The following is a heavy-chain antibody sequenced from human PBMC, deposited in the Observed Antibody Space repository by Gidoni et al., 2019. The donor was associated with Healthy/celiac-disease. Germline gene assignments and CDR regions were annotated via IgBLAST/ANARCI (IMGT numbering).Heavy chain of an antibody. V-gene: IGHV3-33*01. D-gene: IGHD1-7*01. CDR3: AREGDPNNWNYAYYFDY. CDR1: GFTFSSYG. CDR2: TWYDGSNK. J-gene: IGHJ4*02. Sequence: QVQLVESGGGVVQPGRSLRLSCAASGFTFSSYGMHWVRQAPGKGLEWVAVTWYDGSNKYYADSVKGRFTISRDNSKNTLYLQMNSLRAEDTAVYYCAREGDPNNWNYAYYFDYWGQGTLVTVSS.